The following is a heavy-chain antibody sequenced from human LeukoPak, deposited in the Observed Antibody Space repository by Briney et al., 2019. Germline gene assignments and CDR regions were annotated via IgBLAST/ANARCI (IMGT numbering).Heavy chain of an antibody. V-gene: IGHV3-74*01. CDR2: ISPDGSTT. D-gene: IGHD3-3*01. J-gene: IGHJ4*02. Sequence: GGSLRLSCAASGFTLSSYWMHWVRQAPGKGLVWVSRISPDGSTTGHADSVKGRFTTSRDNAKNTLFLRMNSLRAEDTAVYYCTRDFDFSSAIWGQGTLVTVSS. CDR3: TRDFDFSSAI. CDR1: GFTLSSYW.